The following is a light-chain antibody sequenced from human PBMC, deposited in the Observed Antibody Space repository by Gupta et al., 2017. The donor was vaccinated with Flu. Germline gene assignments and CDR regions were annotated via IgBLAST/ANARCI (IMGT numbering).Light chain of an antibody. CDR3: MIWHSSAYV. J-gene: IGLJ1*01. Sequence: QAVLTQPSSLSASPGASASLTCTLRSGINVGTYRIYWYQQKPGSPPQYLLRYKSDSDKQQGYGVPSRFSGSKDASANAGIVLISGLQSEDEADYYCMIWHSSAYVFGTGTKVTVL. CDR2: YKSDSDK. CDR1: SGINVGTYR. V-gene: IGLV5-45*02.